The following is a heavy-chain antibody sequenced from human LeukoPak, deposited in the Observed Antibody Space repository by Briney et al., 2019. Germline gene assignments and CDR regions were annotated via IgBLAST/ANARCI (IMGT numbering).Heavy chain of an antibody. J-gene: IGHJ6*03. CDR2: VSGCGGAT. D-gene: IGHD1-1*01. Sequence: GGSLRLSCAASGFTFSSYSMNWVRQAPGMGLEWLSYVSGCGGATYYAASVKGRFTISRDNSKNTVYLQMGSLRAEDTAVYYCAKNRGGTYKYYMDVWGNGTTVTVSS. CDR1: GFTFSSYS. V-gene: IGHV3-23*01. CDR3: AKNRGGTYKYYMDV.